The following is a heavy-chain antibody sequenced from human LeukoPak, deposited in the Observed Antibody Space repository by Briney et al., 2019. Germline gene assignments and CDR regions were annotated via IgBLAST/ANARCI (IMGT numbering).Heavy chain of an antibody. J-gene: IGHJ4*02. CDR1: GFDFSSYG. V-gene: IGHV3-33*01. CDR2: IWYDGNTK. D-gene: IGHD2-8*01. Sequence: GGSLRLSCAASGFDFSSYGIHWVRQAPGKGLEWVAVIWYDGNTKYYADSVKGRFTISRDDSKNTLYLQMNSLRAEDTAVYYRARDWGHCTNGVCYRFDYWGQGALVTVSS. CDR3: ARDWGHCTNGVCYRFDY.